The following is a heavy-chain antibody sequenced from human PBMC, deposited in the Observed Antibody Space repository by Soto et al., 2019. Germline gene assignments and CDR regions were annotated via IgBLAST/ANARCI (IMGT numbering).Heavy chain of an antibody. J-gene: IGHJ5*02. Sequence: QVQLVESGGGVVQPGRSLRLSCAASGFTFSSYAMHWVRQAPGKGLEGVAVISYDGSNKYYADSVKGRFTISRDNSKNTLYLQMNSLRAEDTAVYYCARDHGGWFDPWGQGTLVTVSS. D-gene: IGHD3-10*01. CDR2: ISYDGSNK. V-gene: IGHV3-30-3*01. CDR1: GFTFSSYA. CDR3: ARDHGGWFDP.